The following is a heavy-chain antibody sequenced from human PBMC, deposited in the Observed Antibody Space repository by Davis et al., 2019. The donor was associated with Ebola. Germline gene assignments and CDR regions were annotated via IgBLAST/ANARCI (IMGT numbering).Heavy chain of an antibody. D-gene: IGHD1-26*01. J-gene: IGHJ6*02. CDR3: ARDCGGSYYDPYYYYGMDV. Sequence: GESLKISCAASGFTFSSYSMNWVRQAPGKGLEWVSSISSSSGYIYSADSLKGRFTISRDNAKNSLYLQMNSLRAEDTAVYYCARDCGGSYYDPYYYYGMDVWGQGTTVTVSS. CDR1: GFTFSSYS. CDR2: ISSSSGYI. V-gene: IGHV3-21*01.